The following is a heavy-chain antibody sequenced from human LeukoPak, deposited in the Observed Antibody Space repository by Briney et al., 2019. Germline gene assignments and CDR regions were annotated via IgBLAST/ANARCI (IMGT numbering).Heavy chain of an antibody. J-gene: IGHJ3*02. V-gene: IGHV4-59*01. CDR3: ARKGVAMGYSSRRAFDI. CDR2: IYYSGST. Sequence: SETLSLTCTVSGGSISSYYWSWIRQPPGKGLEWIGYIYYSGSTNYNPSLKSRVTISADTSKNQFSLKLSSVTAADTAVYYCARKGVAMGYSSRRAFDIWGQGTMVTVSS. D-gene: IGHD6-13*01. CDR1: GGSISSYY.